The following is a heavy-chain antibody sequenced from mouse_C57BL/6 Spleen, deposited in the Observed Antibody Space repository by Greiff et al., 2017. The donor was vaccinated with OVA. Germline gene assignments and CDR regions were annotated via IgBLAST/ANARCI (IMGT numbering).Heavy chain of an antibody. Sequence: VQLQQSGAELVKPGASVKLSCKASGYTFTSYWMHWVKQRPGQGLEWIGMIHPNSGSTNYNEKFKSKATLTVDKSSSTAYMQLSSLTSEDSAVYYCAGYGSSYAMDYWGQGTSVTVSS. D-gene: IGHD1-1*01. J-gene: IGHJ4*01. V-gene: IGHV1-64*01. CDR3: AGYGSSYAMDY. CDR2: IHPNSGST. CDR1: GYTFTSYW.